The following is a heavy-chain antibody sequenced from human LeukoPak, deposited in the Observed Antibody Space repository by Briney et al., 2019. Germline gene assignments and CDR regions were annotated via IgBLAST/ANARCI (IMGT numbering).Heavy chain of an antibody. CDR2: IYYSGST. CDR3: ARLVDTPMVSP. CDR1: GGSISSYY. V-gene: IGHV4-59*08. D-gene: IGHD5-18*01. Sequence: SETLSLTCTVSGGSISSYYWSWIRQPPGKGLEWIGYIYYSGSTNYNPSLKSRVSISVDTSKNQFSLKLSSVTAADTAVYYCARLVDTPMVSPWGQGTLVTVSS. J-gene: IGHJ5*02.